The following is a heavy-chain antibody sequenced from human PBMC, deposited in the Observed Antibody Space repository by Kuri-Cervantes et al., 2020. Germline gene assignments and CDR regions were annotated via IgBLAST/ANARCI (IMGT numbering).Heavy chain of an antibody. CDR1: GGSISSGGYY. CDR2: IYYSGST. V-gene: IGHV4-61*08. Sequence: SETLSLTCTVSGGSISSGGYYWSWIRQPPGKGLEWIGYIYYSGSTNYNPSLKSRVTISVDTSKNQFSLKLSSVTAADTAVYYCARYYDSSGYYYDRGAFDIWGQGTMVTVSS. J-gene: IGHJ3*02. D-gene: IGHD3-22*01. CDR3: ARYYDSSGYYYDRGAFDI.